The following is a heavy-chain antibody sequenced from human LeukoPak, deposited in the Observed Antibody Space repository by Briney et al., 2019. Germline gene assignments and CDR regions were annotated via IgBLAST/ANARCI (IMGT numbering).Heavy chain of an antibody. CDR2: ISSSSSTI. CDR1: GFTFSSYS. V-gene: IGHV3-48*02. Sequence: GGSLRLSCAASGFTFSSYSMNWVRRAPGKGLEWVSYISSSSSTIYYADSVKGRFTISRDNAKNSLFLQMNSLRDEDTAVYYCARAGLTTYPPNFDYWGQGTLVTVSS. J-gene: IGHJ4*02. CDR3: ARAGLTTYPPNFDY. D-gene: IGHD1-1*01.